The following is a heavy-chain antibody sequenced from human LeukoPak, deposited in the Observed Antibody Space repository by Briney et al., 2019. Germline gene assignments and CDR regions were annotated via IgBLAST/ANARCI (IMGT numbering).Heavy chain of an antibody. D-gene: IGHD4-17*01. CDR1: GGSFSGYY. CDR3: ARVPSTTVTTMWFDP. CDR2: INHSGST. Sequence: SETLSLTCAVYGGSFSGYYWSWIRQPPGKGLEWIGEINHSGSTNYNPSLKSRVTISVDKSKNQFSLKLSSVTAADTAVYYCARVPSTTVTTMWFDPWGQGTLVTVSS. V-gene: IGHV4-34*01. J-gene: IGHJ5*02.